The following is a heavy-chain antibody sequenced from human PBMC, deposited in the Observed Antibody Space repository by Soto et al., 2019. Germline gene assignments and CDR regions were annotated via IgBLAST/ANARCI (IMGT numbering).Heavy chain of an antibody. D-gene: IGHD3-22*01. CDR1: GFTFSDYY. V-gene: IGHV3-11*01. CDR3: ARVRRGIYDSSPLYYGMDV. J-gene: IGHJ6*02. Sequence: PGGSLRLSCAASGFTFSDYYMSWIRQAPGKGLEWVSYISSSGSTIYYADSVKGRFTISRDNAKNSLYLQMNSLRAEETAVYYCARVRRGIYDSSPLYYGMDVWGQGTTVTVSS. CDR2: ISSSGSTI.